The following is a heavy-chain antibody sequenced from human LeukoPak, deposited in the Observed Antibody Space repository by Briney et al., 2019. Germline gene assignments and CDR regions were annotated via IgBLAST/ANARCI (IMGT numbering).Heavy chain of an antibody. V-gene: IGHV3-7*01. J-gene: IGHJ4*02. Sequence: PGGSLRLSCVASGFSFSSHWMSWVRQAPGKGLVWVANIKQDGNEKNFVDSVKGRFTISRDNANNSLFLQMNSLRAEDTAMYYCVRVTYYDASGYYRPFDKWGQGTLVTVSS. CDR3: VRVTYYDASGYYRPFDK. D-gene: IGHD3-22*01. CDR2: IKQDGNEK. CDR1: GFSFSSHW.